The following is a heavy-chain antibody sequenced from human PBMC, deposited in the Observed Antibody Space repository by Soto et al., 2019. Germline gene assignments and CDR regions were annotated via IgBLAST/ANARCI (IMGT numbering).Heavy chain of an antibody. V-gene: IGHV4-31*03. D-gene: IGHD5-18*01. CDR2: VYESGYT. CDR1: GASVSTGAYY. Sequence: TLSLTCTVSGASVSTGAYYWGWVRQRPGRGLEWIGYVYESGYTYYNMSLKSRLTISLDRSNTQFSLGLTSVTAADTAVYYCVRALRHTAMVYPWFDHWGQGTLVTVSS. J-gene: IGHJ5*02. CDR3: VRALRHTAMVYPWFDH.